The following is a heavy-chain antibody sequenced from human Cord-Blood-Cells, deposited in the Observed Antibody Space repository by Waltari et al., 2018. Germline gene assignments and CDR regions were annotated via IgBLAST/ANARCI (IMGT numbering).Heavy chain of an antibody. Sequence: EVQLVESGGGLIQPGGSLRLSCAASGFTVSSNYMSWVRQAPGKGLEWVSVIYSGGRTYYAYSVKGRFTISRDNSKNTLYLQMNSLRAEDTAVYYCARGVYYYYMDVWGKGTTVTVSS. CDR1: GFTVSSNY. CDR3: ARGVYYYYMDV. J-gene: IGHJ6*03. V-gene: IGHV3-53*01. CDR2: IYSGGRT.